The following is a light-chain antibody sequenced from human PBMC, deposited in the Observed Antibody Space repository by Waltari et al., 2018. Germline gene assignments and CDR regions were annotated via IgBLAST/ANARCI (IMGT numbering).Light chain of an antibody. CDR2: DVT. V-gene: IGLV2-8*01. Sequence: QSALTQPPSASGSPGQSVTISCTGTSSDVGGYNYVSWFQQHPGKAPKLMIYDVTTRPAGVPDRFSGSKSGNTASLTVSGLQTDDEAYYYCSSYAGSYTYVFGTGTKVTVL. CDR3: SSYAGSYTYV. J-gene: IGLJ1*01. CDR1: SSDVGGYNY.